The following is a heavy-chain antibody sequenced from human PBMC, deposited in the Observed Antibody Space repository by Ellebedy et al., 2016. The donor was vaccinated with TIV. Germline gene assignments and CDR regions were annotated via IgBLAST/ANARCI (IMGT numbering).Heavy chain of an antibody. CDR3: ARHLESGYGDNAFDY. CDR2: IYYSGST. D-gene: IGHD4-17*01. Sequence: MPSETLSLTCTVSGGSISSSSYYWGWIRQPPGKGLEWIGSIYYSGSTYYNPSLKSRVTISVDTSKNQFSLKLSSVTAADTAGYYCARHLESGYGDNAFDYWGQGTLVTVSS. J-gene: IGHJ4*02. CDR1: GGSISSSSYY. V-gene: IGHV4-39*01.